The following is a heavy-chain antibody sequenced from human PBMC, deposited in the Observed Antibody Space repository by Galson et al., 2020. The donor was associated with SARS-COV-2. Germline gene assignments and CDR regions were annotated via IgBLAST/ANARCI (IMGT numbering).Heavy chain of an antibody. V-gene: IGHV3-23*01. D-gene: IGHD3-22*01. J-gene: IGHJ4*02. CDR3: AKGTNYYDSSGYFDY. Sequence: GSLRLSCAASGFDFSGYAMNWVRQAPGKGLEWVSGISAGGGSTYYADSVKGRVTVSRDNSKTTLYLQMNSLRADDTALYYCAKGTNYYDSSGYFDYWGQGTLVTVSS. CDR2: ISAGGGST. CDR1: GFDFSGYA.